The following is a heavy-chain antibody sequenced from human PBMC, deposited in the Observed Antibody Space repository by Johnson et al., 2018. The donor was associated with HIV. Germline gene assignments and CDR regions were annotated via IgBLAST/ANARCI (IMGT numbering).Heavy chain of an antibody. CDR1: GFTFSSYW. V-gene: IGHV3-30*14. CDR3: ARADEWELVGRGYAFDI. Sequence: QVQLVESGGGLVQPGGSLRLSCAASGFTFSSYWMSWVRQAPGKGLEWVAVISYDGSNKYYADSVKGRFTISRDNSKNTLYLQMGSLGAEDMAVYYCARADEWELVGRGYAFDIWGQGTMVTVSS. D-gene: IGHD1-26*01. CDR2: ISYDGSNK. J-gene: IGHJ3*02.